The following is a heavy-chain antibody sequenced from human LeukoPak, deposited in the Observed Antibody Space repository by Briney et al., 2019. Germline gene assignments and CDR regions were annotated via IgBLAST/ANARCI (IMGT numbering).Heavy chain of an antibody. D-gene: IGHD3-9*01. J-gene: IGHJ4*02. V-gene: IGHV3-23*01. CDR1: GFIFSNYA. CDR3: AKWGDYDILTGYYDSDY. Sequence: GGSLRLSCAASGFIFSNYAMSWVRQAPGKGLEWVSAIVGRGSSTYYADSVKGRFTISRDNSKNTLYLQLNRLRAEDTAVYYCAKWGDYDILTGYYDSDYWGQGTLVTVSS. CDR2: IVGRGSST.